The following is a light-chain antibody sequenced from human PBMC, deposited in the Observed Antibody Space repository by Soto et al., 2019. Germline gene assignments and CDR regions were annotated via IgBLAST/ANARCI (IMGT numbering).Light chain of an antibody. CDR3: QQTASAPPWT. J-gene: IGKJ1*01. CDR1: QRIGTY. V-gene: IGKV1-39*01. CDR2: GAS. Sequence: DIQLTQSPSFLSASVGDRVTITCRASQRIGTYLAWYQQKPGKAPRLLISGASSVQSGVPPRFSGSGSATDFILTISSLRLEDIATYYCQQTASAPPWTFGQGTKV.